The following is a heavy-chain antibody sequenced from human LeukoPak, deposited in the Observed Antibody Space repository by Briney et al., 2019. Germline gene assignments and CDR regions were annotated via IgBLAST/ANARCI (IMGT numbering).Heavy chain of an antibody. D-gene: IGHD4-23*01. CDR2: ISSSSSYI. CDR3: ARDSDYGGSFDI. CDR1: GFTFSSYS. V-gene: IGHV3-21*04. J-gene: IGHJ3*02. Sequence: GGSLRLSCAASGFTFSSYSMNWVRQAPGKGLEWVSSISSSSSYIYYADSVKGRFTISRDNAKNSLYLQMHSLRAEDTAVYYCARDSDYGGSFDIWGQGTMVTVSS.